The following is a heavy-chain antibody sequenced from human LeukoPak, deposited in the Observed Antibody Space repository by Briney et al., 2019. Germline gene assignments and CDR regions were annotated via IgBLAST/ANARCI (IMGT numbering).Heavy chain of an antibody. D-gene: IGHD4-17*01. V-gene: IGHV3-21*01. CDR3: ARGYDYGDFYYTDY. Sequence: GESLRLSCAASGFTFSSYSMGWVRQAPGQGLEWVSFISKRGSHTYYAESMQGRFTLSRDNAKDSLYLQVNSLRGEDTAVYYCARGYDYGDFYYTDYWGQGALVTVSS. J-gene: IGHJ4*02. CDR1: GFTFSSYS. CDR2: ISKRGSHT.